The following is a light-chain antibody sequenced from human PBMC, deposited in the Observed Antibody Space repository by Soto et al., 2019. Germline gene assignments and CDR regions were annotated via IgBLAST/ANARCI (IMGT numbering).Light chain of an antibody. CDR2: EVS. J-gene: IGLJ2*01. CDR3: NSFASSNSLI. CDR1: SSDIGGYNY. Sequence: QSALTQPASVSGSLGQSITISCTGTSSDIGGYNYVSWYQQHPGEAPKLIIYEVSYRPSGVSNRFSASKSANTASLTISGLQAEDEADYYCNSFASSNSLIFGGGTKLTVL. V-gene: IGLV2-14*01.